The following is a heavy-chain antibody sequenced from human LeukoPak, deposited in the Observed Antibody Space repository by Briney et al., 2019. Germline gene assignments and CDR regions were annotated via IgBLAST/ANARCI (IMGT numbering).Heavy chain of an antibody. CDR1: GGSICISSYY. Sequence: SETLSLTCTVSGGSICISSYYWGWIRQPPGKGLEWIGKIYYSGSTYCNPSLKSRVTISVDTSKNQFSLKLSSVTAADTAVYYCARHSGYYYGDFDYWGQGTLVTVSS. J-gene: IGHJ4*02. D-gene: IGHD3-22*01. CDR2: IYYSGST. CDR3: ARHSGYYYGDFDY. V-gene: IGHV4-39*01.